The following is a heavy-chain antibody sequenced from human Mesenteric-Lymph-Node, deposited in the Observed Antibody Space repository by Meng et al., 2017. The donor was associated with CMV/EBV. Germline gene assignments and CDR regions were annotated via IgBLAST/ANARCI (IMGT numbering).Heavy chain of an antibody. V-gene: IGHV5-51*01. CDR2: IYPGDSDT. CDR1: GYSFTSYW. Sequence: GGSLRLSCKGSGYSFTSYWIGWVRQMPGKGLEWMGIIYPGDSDTRYSPSFQGQVTISADKSSSTAYLQWSSLKASDTAMYYCARHLSSRWYYFDYWGQGTLVTVSS. D-gene: IGHD6-13*01. CDR3: ARHLSSRWYYFDY. J-gene: IGHJ4*02.